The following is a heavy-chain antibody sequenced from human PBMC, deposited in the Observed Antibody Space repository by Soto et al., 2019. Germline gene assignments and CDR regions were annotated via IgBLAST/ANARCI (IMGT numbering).Heavy chain of an antibody. CDR3: ASGRLELAYCGGDCYSGFDY. CDR2: IIPILGIA. CDR1: GGTFSSYT. V-gene: IGHV1-69*02. Sequence: QVQLVQSGAEVKKPGSSVKVSCKASGGTFSSYTISWVRQAPGQGLEWMGRIIPILGIANYAQKFQGRVTLTAEKSTSTAYMELSSLRSEDTAVYYCASGRLELAYCGGDCYSGFDYWGQGTLVTVSS. D-gene: IGHD2-21*02. J-gene: IGHJ4*02.